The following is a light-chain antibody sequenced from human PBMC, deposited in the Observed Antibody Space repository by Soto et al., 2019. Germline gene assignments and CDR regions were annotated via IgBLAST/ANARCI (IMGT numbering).Light chain of an antibody. J-gene: IGKJ4*01. V-gene: IGKV3-11*01. CDR1: QDIGRY. CDR3: QQRGNWPLT. Sequence: ETVLTQSPATLSLSPGARATLSCRASQDIGRYLIWYQQKVGQAPRLLIHDASSRATGIPSRFSGSGSGTDFTLTISSLEPEDFAVYYCQQRGNWPLTFGGGTRVEI. CDR2: DAS.